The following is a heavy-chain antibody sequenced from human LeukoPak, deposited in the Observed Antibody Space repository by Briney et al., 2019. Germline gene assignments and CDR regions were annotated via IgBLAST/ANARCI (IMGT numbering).Heavy chain of an antibody. V-gene: IGHV3-53*01. D-gene: IGHD3-10*01. CDR3: AKRGVVVRVILVGFHKEAYYFDS. CDR2: LYSDAST. Sequence: GGSLRLSCAATGFTVSSNYMSWVRQAPGKGLEWVSVLYSDASTYYADSVKGRFIISRLSSENTLYLQMNSLRAEDTAVYFCAKRGVVVRVILVGFHKEAYYFDSWGQGALVTVSS. CDR1: GFTVSSNY. J-gene: IGHJ4*02.